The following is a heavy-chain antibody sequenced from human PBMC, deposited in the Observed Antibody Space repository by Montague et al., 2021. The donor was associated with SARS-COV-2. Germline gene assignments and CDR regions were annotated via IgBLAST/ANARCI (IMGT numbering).Heavy chain of an antibody. CDR2: ISAYNGNT. D-gene: IGHD3-9*01. J-gene: IGHJ6*02. Sequence: SVKVSCKASGYTFTSYGISWVRQAPGQGLEWMGWISAYNGNTNHAQKLQGRVTMTTDTSTSTAYMELRSLRSDDTAVYYCAGILTDYYGMDVWGQGTTVTVSS. CDR1: GYTFTSYG. V-gene: IGHV1-18*01. CDR3: AGILTDYYGMDV.